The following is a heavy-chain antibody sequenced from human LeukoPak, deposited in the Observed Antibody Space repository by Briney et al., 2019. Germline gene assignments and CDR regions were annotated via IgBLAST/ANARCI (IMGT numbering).Heavy chain of an antibody. CDR2: IYPGDSDT. D-gene: IGHD2-8*01. J-gene: IGHJ3*02. Sequence: GESLQISCKGSGYSFISYWIGWVRQMPGKGLEWMGIIYPGDSDTRYSSSFQGQVTISADKSISTAYLQWSSLKASDTAMYYCARLSNPGAMGAFDIWGRGTMVTVSS. V-gene: IGHV5-51*01. CDR1: GYSFISYW. CDR3: ARLSNPGAMGAFDI.